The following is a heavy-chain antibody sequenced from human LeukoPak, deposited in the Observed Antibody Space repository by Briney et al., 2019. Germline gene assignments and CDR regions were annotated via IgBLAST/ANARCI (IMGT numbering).Heavy chain of an antibody. D-gene: IGHD3-3*01. CDR1: GFTFSSYS. J-gene: IGHJ3*02. CDR2: ISSSSSYI. CDR3: ARGAYYDFWSGYYIDAFDI. Sequence: PGGSLRLSCAASGFTFSSYSMNWVRQAPGKGLEWVSSISSSSSYIYYADSVKGRFTISRDNAKNSLYLQMNSLRAEDTAVYYCARGAYYDFWSGYYIDAFDIWGQGTMVTASS. V-gene: IGHV3-21*01.